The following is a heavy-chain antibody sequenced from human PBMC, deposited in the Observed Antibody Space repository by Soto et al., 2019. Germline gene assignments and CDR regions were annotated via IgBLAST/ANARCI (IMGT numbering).Heavy chain of an antibody. J-gene: IGHJ4*02. CDR1: GGSTTYYY. D-gene: IGHD3-22*01. Sequence: QVQLQESGPGLVKPSETLSLTCTVSGGSTTYYYWSWFRQAPGKGLEWLGYIYYTGSTNYNPSLKSRLTRSVVSSKRQCAVNLASVPAEDTAVYYCAKGWGPGGIVVDYWGQGALVIVSS. CDR3: AKGWGPGGIVVDY. V-gene: IGHV4-59*01. CDR2: IYYTGST.